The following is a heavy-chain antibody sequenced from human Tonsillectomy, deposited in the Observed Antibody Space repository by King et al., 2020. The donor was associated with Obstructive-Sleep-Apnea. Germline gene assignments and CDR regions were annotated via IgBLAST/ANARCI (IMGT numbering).Heavy chain of an antibody. CDR1: GYTFTSYG. V-gene: IGHV1-18*01. CDR3: ASPLSYGSGWFAFDI. D-gene: IGHD6-19*01. J-gene: IGHJ3*02. CDR2: ISAYNGNT. Sequence: QLVQSGAEVKKPGASVRVSCKASGYTFTSYGISWVRQAPGQGLEWMGWISAYNGNTYCTQKLQGRVTMTTDTSTSTAYMEVRSLRSDETAVYYCASPLSYGSGWFAFDIWGQGTMVIVSS.